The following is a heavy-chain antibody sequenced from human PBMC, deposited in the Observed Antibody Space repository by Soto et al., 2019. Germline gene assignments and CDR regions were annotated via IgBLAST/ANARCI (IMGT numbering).Heavy chain of an antibody. V-gene: IGHV3-9*01. Sequence: GGSLRLSCAASGFSFDRYAMHWVRQVPGRGLEWVAGLNWRGDNVAYVDSVKGRFTISRDNAKQSLFLQMDSLRPEDTAHYYCANDRYDLSWYQVALVFWGPGIPVTVSS. D-gene: IGHD2-2*01. CDR1: GFSFDRYA. CDR2: LNWRGDNV. CDR3: ANDRYDLSWYQVALVF. J-gene: IGHJ4*01.